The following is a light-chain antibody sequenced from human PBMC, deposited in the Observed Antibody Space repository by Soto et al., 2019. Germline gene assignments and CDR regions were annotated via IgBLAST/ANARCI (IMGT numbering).Light chain of an antibody. CDR2: GAS. CDR3: QQRATWPPFT. J-gene: IGKJ3*01. V-gene: IGKV3-11*01. CDR1: QSVNNNY. Sequence: EIVLTQSPGTLSLSPGERATLPCRASQSVNNNYLAWYQQKPGQAPRLLIYGASNGATDIPARFSGSGSGTEFNLTISSLEPEDFAVYYCQQRATWPPFTFGPGTKVDIK.